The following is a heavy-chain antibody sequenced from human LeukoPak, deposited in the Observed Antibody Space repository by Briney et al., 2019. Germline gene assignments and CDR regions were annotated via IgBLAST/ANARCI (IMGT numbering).Heavy chain of an antibody. Sequence: PSETLSLTCTVSGGSISSYYWSWIRQPPGKGLEWLGSIYYTGNTNYLPSLKSRVTISLDTSKNQFSLKLSSVTAADTAVYYCARGSGYVYYWGQGTLVTVSS. CDR1: GGSISSYY. D-gene: IGHD5-12*01. J-gene: IGHJ4*02. V-gene: IGHV4-59*01. CDR3: ARGSGYVYY. CDR2: IYYTGNT.